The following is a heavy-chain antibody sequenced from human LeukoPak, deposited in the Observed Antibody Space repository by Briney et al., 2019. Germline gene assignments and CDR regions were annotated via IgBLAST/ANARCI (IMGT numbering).Heavy chain of an antibody. V-gene: IGHV1-69*01. CDR1: GGTFSNYG. CDR3: ARDKAENAGYCTSTKCYTTFDP. Sequence: ASVKVSCKTSGGTFSNYGINWVRQAPGQGLEWMGGIIPIFGAANYAQKFQGRVTITAGASTTTAYMELGSLRSEDTATYYCARDKAENAGYCTSTKCYTTFDPWGQGTLVTVSS. D-gene: IGHD2-2*02. CDR2: IIPIFGAA. J-gene: IGHJ5*02.